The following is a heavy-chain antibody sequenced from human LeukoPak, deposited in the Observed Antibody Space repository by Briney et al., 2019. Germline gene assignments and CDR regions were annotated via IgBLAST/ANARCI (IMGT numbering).Heavy chain of an antibody. CDR3: ARGLATVTTSYYYYYYGMDV. J-gene: IGHJ6*02. Sequence: GGSLRLSCAASGFTFSGYWMNWVRQAPGKGLVWVSRINSDGSTIRYADSVKGRFTISRDNSKNTLYLQMNSLRAEDTAVYYCARGLATVTTSYYYYYYGMDVWGQGTTVTVSS. CDR2: INSDGSTI. D-gene: IGHD4-17*01. CDR1: GFTFSGYW. V-gene: IGHV3-74*01.